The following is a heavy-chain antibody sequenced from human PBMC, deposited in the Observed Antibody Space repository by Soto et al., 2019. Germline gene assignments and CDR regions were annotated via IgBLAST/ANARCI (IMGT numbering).Heavy chain of an antibody. J-gene: IGHJ4*02. V-gene: IGHV2-5*02. CDR3: ARKNYGDYPTDY. Sequence: QITLKESGPTLVKPTQTLTLTCTFSGFSLSTRGVGVGWIRQPPGKVLEWLAVIYWDDDKRYSPSLQSRLTITKDTSKNQVVLTMTNMDPVDTATYYCARKNYGDYPTDYWGQGTLVTVSS. CDR1: GFSLSTRGVG. CDR2: IYWDDDK. D-gene: IGHD4-17*01.